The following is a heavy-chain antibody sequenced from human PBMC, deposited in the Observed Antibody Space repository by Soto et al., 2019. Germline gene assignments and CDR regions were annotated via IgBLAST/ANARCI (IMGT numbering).Heavy chain of an antibody. Sequence: PSETLSLTCTVSGGSISSGGYYWSWIRQHPGKGLEWIGYIYYSGSTYYNPSLKSRVTISVDTSKNQFSLKLSSVTAADTAVYYCAREWDYGDYGTDAFDIWGQGTMVTVSS. CDR1: GGSISSGGYY. CDR3: AREWDYGDYGTDAFDI. D-gene: IGHD4-17*01. J-gene: IGHJ3*02. CDR2: IYYSGST. V-gene: IGHV4-31*03.